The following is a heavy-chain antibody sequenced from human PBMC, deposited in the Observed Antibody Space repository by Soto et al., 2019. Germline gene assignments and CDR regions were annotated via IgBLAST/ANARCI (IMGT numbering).Heavy chain of an antibody. Sequence: QITVKESGPKLVKHSQTLTLTCAFSGFSLSISGVGVGWVRPPPGKAPEWLALIYWDDDKRYRPSLKSRISISQDTAKDQVVFTMTNMHPWDNATYYCVHQEWNNNNYYYDLWGRGTLVTVSS. J-gene: IGHJ2*01. CDR3: VHQEWNNNNYYYDL. CDR2: IYWDDDK. V-gene: IGHV2-5*02. D-gene: IGHD4-4*01. CDR1: GFSLSISGVG.